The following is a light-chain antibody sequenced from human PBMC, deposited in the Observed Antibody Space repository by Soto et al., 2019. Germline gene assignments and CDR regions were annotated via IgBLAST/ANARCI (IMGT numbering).Light chain of an antibody. J-gene: IGKJ1*01. Sequence: IVRTQSPATLSVSPGERVPLSCRASQSISNNHLAWYQQNPGQAPRLLVYGASSRATGIPDRFSGSGSGTDFTLTISRLEPEEFAVYYCQQYDSPPWTFGQGTKVDIK. V-gene: IGKV3-20*01. CDR2: GAS. CDR3: QQYDSPPWT. CDR1: QSISNNH.